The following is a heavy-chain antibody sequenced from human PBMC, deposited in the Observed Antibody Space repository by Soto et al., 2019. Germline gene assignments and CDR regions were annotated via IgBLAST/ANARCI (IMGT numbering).Heavy chain of an antibody. V-gene: IGHV3-74*01. CDR2: ISPDGSTT. CDR1: GFTLSGYC. J-gene: IGHJ4*02. CDR3: VRTRDDGSGTPFDY. D-gene: IGHD3-22*01. Sequence: DVHLVESGGGLVQPGGSLRLSCEASGFTLSGYCMHWVRQVPGKGLVWVSRISPDGSTTTHADFVKGRFTISRDNAKNTLYPQMNDLRPDDTAVYYRVRTRDDGSGTPFDYWGQGTLVTVAS.